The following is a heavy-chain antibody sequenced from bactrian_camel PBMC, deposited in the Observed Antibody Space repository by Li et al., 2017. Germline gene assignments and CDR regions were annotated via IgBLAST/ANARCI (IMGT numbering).Heavy chain of an antibody. CDR1: GYTYRSYC. J-gene: IGHJ4*01. CDR3: VLLPYSCQTWSWAWSRD. D-gene: IGHD1*01. Sequence: HVQLVESGGGSVQAGGSLTLSCAYSGYTYRSYCMGWFRQAPGKERERVASIYTGDHTTDYADSVKGRFTISLENAVNDNGKNTRYLQLNTLLPEDTAMYFCVLLPYSCQTWSWAWSRDWGQGTQVTVS. V-gene: IGHV3S1*01. CDR2: IYTGDHTT.